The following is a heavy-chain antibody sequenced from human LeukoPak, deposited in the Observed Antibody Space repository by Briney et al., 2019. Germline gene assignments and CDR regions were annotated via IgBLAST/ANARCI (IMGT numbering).Heavy chain of an antibody. V-gene: IGHV3-7*01. J-gene: IGHJ6*03. CDR2: IKQDGSEK. CDR3: AKDSSSSYYYYMDV. D-gene: IGHD6-13*01. Sequence: GGSLRLSCAASGFTFISYWMSWVRQAPGKGLEWVANIKQDGSEKYYVDSVKGRFTISRDNAKNSLYLQMNSLRAEDTAVYYCAKDSSSSYYYYMDVWGKGTTVTVSS. CDR1: GFTFISYW.